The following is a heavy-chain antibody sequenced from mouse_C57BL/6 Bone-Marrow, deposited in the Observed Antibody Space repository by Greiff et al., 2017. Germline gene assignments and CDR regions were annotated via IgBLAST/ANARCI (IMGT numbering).Heavy chain of an antibody. V-gene: IGHV1-81*01. J-gene: IGHJ3*01. CDR2: IYPRSGNT. Sequence: QVQLKQSGAELARPGASVKLSCKASGYTFTSYGISWVKQRTGQGLEWIGEIYPRSGNTYYNEKFKGKATRTADKSSSTAYMELRSLTSEDSAVYFCAGYYPWFAYWGQGTLVTVSA. CDR1: GYTFTSYG. CDR3: AGYYPWFAY. D-gene: IGHD1-1*01.